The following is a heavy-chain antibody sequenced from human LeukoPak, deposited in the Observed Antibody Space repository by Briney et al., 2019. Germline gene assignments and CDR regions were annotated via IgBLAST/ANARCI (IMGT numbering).Heavy chain of an antibody. D-gene: IGHD4-17*01. CDR1: GGSISSYY. CDR3: ARSTTVTPFFDY. J-gene: IGHJ4*02. CDR2: IYYSGST. V-gene: IGHV4-59*08. Sequence: TSETLSLTCTVSGGSISSYYWSWIRQPPGKGLEWIGYIYYSGSTNYNPSLKSRVTISVDTSKNQFSLKLSSVTAADTAVYYCARSTTVTPFFDYWGQGTLVTVSS.